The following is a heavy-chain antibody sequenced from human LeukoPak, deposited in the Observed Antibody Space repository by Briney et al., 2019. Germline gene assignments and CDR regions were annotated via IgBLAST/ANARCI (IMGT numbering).Heavy chain of an antibody. CDR3: ARTPADIVVVPAAMRHYYYGMDV. D-gene: IGHD2-2*01. J-gene: IGHJ6*04. CDR1: GFSLSTSGMC. CDR2: IDWDDDK. Sequence: SGPALVKPTQTLILTCTFSGFSLSTSGMCVSWIRQPPGKALEWLALIDWDDDKYYSTSLKTRLTISKDTSKNQVVLTMTNMDPVDTATYYCARTPADIVVVPAAMRHYYYGMDVWGKGTTVTVSS. V-gene: IGHV2-70*01.